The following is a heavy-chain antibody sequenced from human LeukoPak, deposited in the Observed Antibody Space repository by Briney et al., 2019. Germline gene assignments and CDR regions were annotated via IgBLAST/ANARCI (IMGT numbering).Heavy chain of an antibody. CDR2: IIPIFGTA. CDR3: AGSYDFWSGYPY. V-gene: IGHV1-69*13. J-gene: IGHJ4*02. D-gene: IGHD3-3*01. CDR1: GGTFSSYA. Sequence: ASVKVSCKASGGTFSSYAISWVRQAPGQGLEWMGGIIPIFGTANYAQKFQGRVAITADESTSTAYMELSSLRSEDTAVYYCAGSYDFWSGYPYWRERTLVTVSS.